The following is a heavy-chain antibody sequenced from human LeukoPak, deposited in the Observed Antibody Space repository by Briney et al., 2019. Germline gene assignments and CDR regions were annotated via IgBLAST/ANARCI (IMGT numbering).Heavy chain of an antibody. CDR1: GFTFSTYW. CDR3: ARGQKLAT. Sequence: TGGSLRLSCAASGFTFSTYWMSWVRQAPEKGLEWVANINEDGSDKYYVDSVKGRFTISRDNAENSLYLQMNSLRADDTAVYYCARGQKLATCGHGTLVTVSS. D-gene: IGHD6-13*01. J-gene: IGHJ5*01. V-gene: IGHV3-7*04. CDR2: INEDGSDK.